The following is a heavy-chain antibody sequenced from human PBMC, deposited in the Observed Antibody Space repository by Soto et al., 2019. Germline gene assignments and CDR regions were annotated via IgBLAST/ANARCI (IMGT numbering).Heavy chain of an antibody. J-gene: IGHJ5*02. CDR3: ARHVSLGYCTPTSCDLLSWLDA. CDR2: IHYSGST. Sequence: SETLSLTCTVSGGSISNKRYYWGWIRQPPGKGLEWIGSIHYSGSTYDNPSLKSRVTISVDTSKNQLSLKLKSVTAADTAVYYCARHVSLGYCTPTSCDLLSWLDAWGQGTQVS. V-gene: IGHV4-39*01. D-gene: IGHD2-2*01. CDR1: GGSISNKRYY.